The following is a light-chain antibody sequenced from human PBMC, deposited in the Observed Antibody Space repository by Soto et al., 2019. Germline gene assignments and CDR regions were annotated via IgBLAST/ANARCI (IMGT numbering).Light chain of an antibody. V-gene: IGLV1-51*01. CDR1: SANIGGNA. CDR3: GSWESSMSAYV. J-gene: IGLJ1*01. CDR2: DDA. Sequence: QSVLTQPPSVSSAPGQKVTICCARGSANIGGNAVSCYQQLPWTAAKLLIHDDAKRPSGIPDRFSGPKSGTSATLGITGFKTGDEADYYCGSWESSMSAYVFATGTKVTV.